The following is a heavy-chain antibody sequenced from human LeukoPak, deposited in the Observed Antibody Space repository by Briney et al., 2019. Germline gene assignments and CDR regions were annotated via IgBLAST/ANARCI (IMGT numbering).Heavy chain of an antibody. D-gene: IGHD3-16*02. Sequence: SVNVSCKASGYTFTGYYMHWVRQAPGQGLEWMGWINPNSGGTNHVQKFQGRVTLTRDTFISTAYMELRRLRSDDTAVYYCARWSDIITFGGVIPTTDYWGQGTLVTVSS. CDR1: GYTFTGYY. CDR3: ARWSDIITFGGVIPTTDY. V-gene: IGHV1-2*02. J-gene: IGHJ4*02. CDR2: INPNSGGT.